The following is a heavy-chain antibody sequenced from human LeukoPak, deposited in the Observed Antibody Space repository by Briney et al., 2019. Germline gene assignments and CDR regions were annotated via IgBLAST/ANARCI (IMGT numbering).Heavy chain of an antibody. J-gene: IGHJ4*02. CDR1: GGSISSYY. CDR3: AKVVGADFDY. V-gene: IGHV4-59*12. D-gene: IGHD1-26*01. CDR2: IYYSGST. Sequence: SETLSLTCTVSGGSISSYYWSWIRQPPGKGLEWIGYIYYSGSTNYNPSLKSRVTISVDASKNQFSLRLSSVTAADTAVYYCAKVVGADFDYWGQGALVTVSS.